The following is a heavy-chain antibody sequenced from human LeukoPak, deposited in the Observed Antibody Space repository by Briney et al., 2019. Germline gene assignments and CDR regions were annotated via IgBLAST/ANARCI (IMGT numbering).Heavy chain of an antibody. D-gene: IGHD4-17*01. CDR2: VGSSGDII. V-gene: IGHV3-48*03. Sequence: GGSLRLSCAASGFTFSSYEMDWVRQAPGKGLEWVSYVGSSGDIIYYADSVKGRFTISRDNAKNSLYLQMNSLRAEDTAIYYCARAGPVYGDYAYWGQGTLVTVSS. CDR1: GFTFSSYE. CDR3: ARAGPVYGDYAY. J-gene: IGHJ4*02.